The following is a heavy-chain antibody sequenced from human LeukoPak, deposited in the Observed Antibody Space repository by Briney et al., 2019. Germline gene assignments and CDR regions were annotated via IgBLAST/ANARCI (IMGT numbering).Heavy chain of an antibody. D-gene: IGHD2-15*01. J-gene: IGHJ4*02. CDR3: ARGYCSGGSCYSGFDY. CDR2: ISSSGSTI. Sequence: GGSLRLSCAASGFTFSDYHMSWIRQAPGKGLEWVSYISSSGSTIYYADSVKGRFTISRDNAKNSLYLQMNSLRAEDTAVYYCARGYCSGGSCYSGFDYWGQGTLVTVSS. CDR1: GFTFSDYH. V-gene: IGHV3-11*01.